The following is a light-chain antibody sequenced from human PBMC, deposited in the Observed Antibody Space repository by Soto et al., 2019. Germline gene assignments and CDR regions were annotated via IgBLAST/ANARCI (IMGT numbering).Light chain of an antibody. CDR2: DVS. CDR1: SSDVGGYNY. V-gene: IGLV2-11*01. J-gene: IGLJ2*01. Sequence: QSALTQPRLVSGSPGQSVTISCTGTSSDVGGYNYVSWYQQHPGKAPKLIIYDVSKRPSGVPDRFSGSKSGYTASLTISGLQAEDEADYYCCSYAGSYTLVFGGGTK. CDR3: CSYAGSYTLV.